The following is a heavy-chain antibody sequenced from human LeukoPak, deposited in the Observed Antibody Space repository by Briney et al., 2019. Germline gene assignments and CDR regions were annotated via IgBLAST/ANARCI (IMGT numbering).Heavy chain of an antibody. CDR3: ARGLLASGWYYYGMDV. CDR1: GFPSRAYY. J-gene: IGHJ6*02. V-gene: IGHV3-11*05. CDR2: ISSSSSYT. D-gene: IGHD6-19*01. Sequence: GGPRRLSGAASGFPSRAYYMSGTPKAPGKGLEGVSYISSSSSYTNYADSVKGRFTISRDNAKNSLYPQMNSLRAEDTAVYYCARGLLASGWYYYGMDVWGQGTTVTVSS.